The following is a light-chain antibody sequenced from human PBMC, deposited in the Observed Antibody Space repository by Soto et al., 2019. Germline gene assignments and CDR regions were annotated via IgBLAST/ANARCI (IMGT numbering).Light chain of an antibody. CDR1: QGISSW. CDR3: QKYNSAPRT. Sequence: DIQMTQSPASVSASVGDRVTITCRASQGISSWLAWYQQKPGKVPKLLIYAASTLQSGVPSRFSGSGSGTDFTLTISSLQPEDVATYYCQKYNSAPRTCGGGTKVDIK. J-gene: IGKJ4*01. CDR2: AAS. V-gene: IGKV1-27*01.